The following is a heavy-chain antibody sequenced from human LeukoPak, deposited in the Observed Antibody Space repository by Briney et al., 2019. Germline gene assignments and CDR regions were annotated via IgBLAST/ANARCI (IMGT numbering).Heavy chain of an antibody. D-gene: IGHD6-13*01. J-gene: IGHJ4*02. CDR3: ARDGGPGYSSSWYLY. Sequence: PGGSLRLSCAAAGFTFNTSSMNWVRQAPGKGLEWVSSITSSSAYIYYADSVKGRFTLSRDNAKNPLYLQMNSLRAEDTAVYYCARDGGPGYSSSWYLYWGQGTLVTVSS. CDR2: ITSSSAYI. CDR1: GFTFNTSS. V-gene: IGHV3-21*01.